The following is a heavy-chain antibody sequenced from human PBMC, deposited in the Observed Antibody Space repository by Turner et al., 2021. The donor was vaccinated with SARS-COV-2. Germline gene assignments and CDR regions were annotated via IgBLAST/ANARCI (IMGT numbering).Heavy chain of an antibody. V-gene: IGHV4-59*08. CDR2: VYYIGST. Sequence: QVQLQESGPSLVKPSETLSRAWTVTGGAIGSCYWSRVRQPQGKGPEWLGYVYYIGSTKYNPSLKRRVAISVEASKSQFSLRLTSVTAADTAVYYCVSRYYDASGSYISEYWGQGILVTVSS. CDR3: VSRYYDASGSYISEY. J-gene: IGHJ4*02. CDR1: GGAIGSCY. D-gene: IGHD3-10*01.